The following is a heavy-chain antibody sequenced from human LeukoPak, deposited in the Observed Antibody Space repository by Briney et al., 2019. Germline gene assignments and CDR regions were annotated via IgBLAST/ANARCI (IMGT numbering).Heavy chain of an antibody. CDR2: IKQAGSEN. V-gene: IGHV3-7*01. Sequence: GGSLRLSCAASGFIFSSYWMTWVRQAPGKGLEWVANIKQAGSENSYVDSVKGRFTISRDNAKNSLYLQINSLRAEDTAVYYCARLAKLRPRLSDFWSGSPLYFDYWGQGTLVTVSS. CDR3: ARLAKLRPRLSDFWSGSPLYFDY. CDR1: GFIFSSYW. D-gene: IGHD3-3*01. J-gene: IGHJ4*02.